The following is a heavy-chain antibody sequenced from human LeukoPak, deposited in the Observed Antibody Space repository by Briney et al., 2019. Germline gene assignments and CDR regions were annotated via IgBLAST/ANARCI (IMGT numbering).Heavy chain of an antibody. CDR3: AKVALLWFGDSHFDY. D-gene: IGHD3-10*01. V-gene: IGHV3-23*01. CDR1: GFTFSSYA. Sequence: GGSLRLSCAASGFTFSSYAMSWVRQAPEKGLELVSAISGSGGSTYYADSVKGRFTLSRDNSKPTVYLQMNSLRAEDTAVYYCAKVALLWFGDSHFDYWGQGTLLTVSS. CDR2: ISGSGGST. J-gene: IGHJ4*02.